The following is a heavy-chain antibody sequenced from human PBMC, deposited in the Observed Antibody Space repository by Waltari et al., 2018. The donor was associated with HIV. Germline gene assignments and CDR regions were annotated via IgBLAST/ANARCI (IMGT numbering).Heavy chain of an antibody. V-gene: IGHV3-49*03. CDR1: GLNFGDCA. D-gene: IGHD3-3*01. J-gene: IGHJ5*02. CDR3: TRAGAFYQFWTGNNRWFDP. CDR2: IRRKAYGETT. Sequence: EVQLVESGGGLVQPGRSLRLSCTAPGLNFGDCAMTCFRQAPGKGLAWVALIRRKAYGETTEYDASVKGRFTISRDDSKSIAYLQMNSLKSEDTAVYFCTRAGAFYQFWTGNNRWFDPWGQGTLVTVSS.